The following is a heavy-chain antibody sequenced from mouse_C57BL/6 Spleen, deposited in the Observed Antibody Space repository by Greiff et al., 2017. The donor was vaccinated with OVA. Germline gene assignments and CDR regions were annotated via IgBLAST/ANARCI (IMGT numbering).Heavy chain of an antibody. D-gene: IGHD2-2*01. Sequence: EVKLLESGGGLVQPKGSLKLSCAASGFSFNTYAMNWVRQAPGKGLEWVARIRSKSNNYATYYADSVKDRFTISRDDSESMLYLQMNNLKTEDTAMYYCVRHEGYDVKNYYAMDYWGQGTSVTVSS. V-gene: IGHV10-1*01. CDR2: IRSKSNNYAT. J-gene: IGHJ4*01. CDR1: GFSFNTYA. CDR3: VRHEGYDVKNYYAMDY.